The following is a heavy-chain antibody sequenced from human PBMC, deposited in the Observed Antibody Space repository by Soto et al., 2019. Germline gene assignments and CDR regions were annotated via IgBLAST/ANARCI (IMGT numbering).Heavy chain of an antibody. CDR2: IYPGDSDT. D-gene: IGHD3-3*01. CDR1: GYSFTSYW. J-gene: IGHJ3*02. Sequence: GGSLKISCKGSGYSFTSYWIGWVRQMPGKGLEWMGIIYPGDSDTRYSPSFQGQVTISADKSISTAYLQWSSLKASDSARYNCARQDFWSGYYAFDIWGQGTMVTVSS. V-gene: IGHV5-51*01. CDR3: ARQDFWSGYYAFDI.